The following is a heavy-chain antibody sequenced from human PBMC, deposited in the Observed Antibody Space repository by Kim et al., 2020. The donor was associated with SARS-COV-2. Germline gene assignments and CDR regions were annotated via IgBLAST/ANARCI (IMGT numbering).Heavy chain of an antibody. D-gene: IGHD6-13*01. CDR1: GFTFGDYA. J-gene: IGHJ5*02. V-gene: IGHV3-49*03. Sequence: GGSLRLSCTASGFTFGDYAMSWFRQAPGKGLEWVGFIRSKAYGGTTEYAASVKGRFTISRDDSKSIAYLQMNSLKTEDTALYYCTRVDRWNWFDPWGQGTLVTVSS. CDR3: TRVDRWNWFDP. CDR2: IRSKAYGGTT.